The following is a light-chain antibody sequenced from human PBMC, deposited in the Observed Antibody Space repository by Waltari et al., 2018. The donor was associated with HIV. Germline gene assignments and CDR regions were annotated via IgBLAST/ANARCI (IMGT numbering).Light chain of an antibody. CDR2: AAS. V-gene: IGKV1-39*01. CDR3: QQSYSIPPT. CDR1: QAISRF. Sequence: IKMPQPPSSLPASMEARAPTTCRASQAISRFLNWYQQKPGKAPKLLVYAASSLQSGVPSRFSGRGSGTDFTLTIRNLQPEDFATYYCQQSYSIPPTFGGGTKVEI. J-gene: IGKJ4*02.